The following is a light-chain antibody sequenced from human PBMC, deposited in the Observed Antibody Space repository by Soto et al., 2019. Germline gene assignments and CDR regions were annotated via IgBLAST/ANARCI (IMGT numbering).Light chain of an antibody. CDR2: RND. CDR1: ISNIGSNY. J-gene: IGLJ1*01. Sequence: QSVLTQPSSVSGTPGQGVTISCSGSISNIGSNYVYWFQQLPGTAPKVLTNRNDQRPSGVPDRFSGSKSGTSASLAISGLRSEDEADYYCAAWDDTVRSYVFGTGTKVTVL. CDR3: AAWDDTVRSYV. V-gene: IGLV1-47*01.